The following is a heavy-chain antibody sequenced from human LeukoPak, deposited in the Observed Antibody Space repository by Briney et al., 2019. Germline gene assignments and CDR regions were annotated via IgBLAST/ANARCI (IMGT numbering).Heavy chain of an antibody. CDR2: IYTSGST. CDR1: GGSISSYY. D-gene: IGHD4-23*01. CDR3: ARTKYGGTPSSNWFDP. V-gene: IGHV4-4*07. J-gene: IGHJ5*02. Sequence: SETLSLTCTVSGGSISSYYWSWIRQPAGKGLEWIGRIYTSGSTNYNPSLKSRVTMSVDTSKNQFSLKLSSVTAADTAVYYCARTKYGGTPSSNWFDPWGQGTLVTVSS.